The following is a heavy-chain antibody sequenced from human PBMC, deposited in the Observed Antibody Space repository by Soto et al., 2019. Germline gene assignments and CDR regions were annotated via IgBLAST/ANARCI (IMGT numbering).Heavy chain of an antibody. Sequence: QVQLVQSGAEVKKPGSSVKVSCKASGGTFSCYTISWVRQAPGQGLEWMGRIIPILGIANYAQKFQGRVTITADKSTSTAYKELSSLRSEDTAVYYCARTDSSSGVDYWGQGTLVTVSS. V-gene: IGHV1-69*02. CDR3: ARTDSSSGVDY. J-gene: IGHJ4*02. D-gene: IGHD6-13*01. CDR1: GGTFSCYT. CDR2: IIPILGIA.